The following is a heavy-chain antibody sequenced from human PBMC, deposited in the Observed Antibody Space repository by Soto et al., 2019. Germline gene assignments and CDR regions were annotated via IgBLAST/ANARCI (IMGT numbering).Heavy chain of an antibody. V-gene: IGHV1-69*12. CDR1: GGTFSSYA. J-gene: IGHJ4*02. CDR2: IVPIVDTS. CDR3: VRVVAIPGYPDN. D-gene: IGHD5-12*01. Sequence: QVQLVQSGAEVRQPASSVKVSCKTSGGTFSSYAISWVRQAPGQGLEWMGGIVPIVDTSTYAQKFQGRVTITAAESTSTLYMELSSLRSDATAVYYCVRVVAIPGYPDNWGQGTLVTVSS.